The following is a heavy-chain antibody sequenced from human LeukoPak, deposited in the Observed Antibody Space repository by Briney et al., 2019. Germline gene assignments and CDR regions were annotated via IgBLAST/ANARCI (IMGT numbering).Heavy chain of an antibody. Sequence: GGSLRLSCAASGFTFSSYWMSWVRQAPGKGLEWVANIKQDGSEKYYVDSVKGRFTISRDNAKNSLYLQMNSLRAEDTAVYYCNIGPKVVPAARNFQHWGQGTLVTVSS. V-gene: IGHV3-7*01. CDR2: IKQDGSEK. D-gene: IGHD2-2*01. CDR3: NIGPKVVPAARNFQH. J-gene: IGHJ1*01. CDR1: GFTFSSYW.